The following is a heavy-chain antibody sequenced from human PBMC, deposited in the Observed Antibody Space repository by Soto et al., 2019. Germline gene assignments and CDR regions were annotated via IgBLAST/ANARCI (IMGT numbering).Heavy chain of an antibody. CDR3: ARSSVRTVRSSGWCNWFDP. Sequence: EVRLLESGGGLAQPGGSLRLSCAASGFTFSSSAMNWVRQAPGKGLEWVSSIRVGGGDTFYADSVRGRFTVSRDISRNSVYRQMNSLRGEDTAIYYCARSSVRTVRSSGWCNWFDPWGQGTLVTVSS. CDR2: IRVGGGDT. V-gene: IGHV3-23*01. CDR1: GFTFSSSA. D-gene: IGHD6-19*01. J-gene: IGHJ5*02.